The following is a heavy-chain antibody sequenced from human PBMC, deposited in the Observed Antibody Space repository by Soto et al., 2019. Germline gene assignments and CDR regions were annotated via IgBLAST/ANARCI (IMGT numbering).Heavy chain of an antibody. Sequence: GGSLRLSCAASGFTFSSYSMNWVRQAPGRGLEWVSSISSSSSYIYYADSVKGRFTISRDNAKNSLYLQMNSLRAEDTAVYYCARIRGYCSGGSCQGAFDIWGQGTMVTVSS. V-gene: IGHV3-21*04. J-gene: IGHJ3*02. CDR1: GFTFSSYS. CDR3: ARIRGYCSGGSCQGAFDI. D-gene: IGHD2-15*01. CDR2: ISSSSSYI.